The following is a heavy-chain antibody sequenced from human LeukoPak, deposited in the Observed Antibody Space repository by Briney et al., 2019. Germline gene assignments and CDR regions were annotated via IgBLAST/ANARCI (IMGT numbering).Heavy chain of an antibody. Sequence: PSETLSLTCTVSGASVSSSNYYWSWIRQPPGKGLEWIGNIYYSGSAYYNPSLKSRVTMSVDTSKNHFSLKLSSVTAADTAVYYCARATMNYDSDYWGQGTLVTVSS. D-gene: IGHD5-12*01. CDR3: ARATMNYDSDY. J-gene: IGHJ4*02. CDR2: IYYSGSA. V-gene: IGHV4-39*07. CDR1: GASVSSSNYY.